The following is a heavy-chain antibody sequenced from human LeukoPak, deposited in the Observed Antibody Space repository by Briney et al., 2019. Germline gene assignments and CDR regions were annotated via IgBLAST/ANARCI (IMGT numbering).Heavy chain of an antibody. Sequence: PGGSLRLSCVVSGFTFSSCSMNWVRQAPGKGLEWVSYISSSSTTRYYADSVKGRFTISRDNAKNSLYLQMNSLRAEDTAVYYCARGVFASYWFDPWGQGTLVTVSS. CDR2: ISSSSTTR. V-gene: IGHV3-48*01. D-gene: IGHD2-21*01. CDR3: ARGVFASYWFDP. J-gene: IGHJ5*02. CDR1: GFTFSSCS.